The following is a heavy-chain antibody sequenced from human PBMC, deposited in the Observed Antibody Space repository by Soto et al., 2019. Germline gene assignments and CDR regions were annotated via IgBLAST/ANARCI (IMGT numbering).Heavy chain of an antibody. Sequence: WETVSLTCTVSRDSIERNSYYWVVIRQPPGKGLEWIGSSYYSGSTYYNLSLKSRVTISIDTSKNQFSLKLSSVTAADRAVYYCARHRVRLYIGSPWTPTHYRGQGTLVTGFS. V-gene: IGHV4-39*01. CDR2: SYYSGST. CDR3: ARHRVRLYIGSPWTPTHY. D-gene: IGHD5-12*01. CDR1: RDSIERNSYY. J-gene: IGHJ4*02.